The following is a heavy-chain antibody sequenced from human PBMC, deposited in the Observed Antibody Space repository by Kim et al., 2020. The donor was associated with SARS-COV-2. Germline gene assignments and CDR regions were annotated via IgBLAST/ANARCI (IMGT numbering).Heavy chain of an antibody. CDR1: GGSFSGYY. D-gene: IGHD1-26*01. CDR3: ARGRINSLFYYYYYYGMDV. Sequence: SETLSLTCAVYGGSFSGYYWSWIRQPPGKGLEWIGEINPNGSTNYNPSLKSRVTISVDTSKNQFSLKLSSVTAADTAVYYCARGRINSLFYYYYYYGMDV. CDR2: INPNGST. V-gene: IGHV4-34*01. J-gene: IGHJ6*01.